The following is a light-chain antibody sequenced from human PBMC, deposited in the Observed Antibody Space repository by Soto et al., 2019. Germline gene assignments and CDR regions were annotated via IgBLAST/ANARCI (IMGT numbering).Light chain of an antibody. CDR2: VAS. V-gene: IGKV3-15*01. J-gene: IGKJ4*01. Sequence: EIVMTQSPATLSESPGERATLSCRASQSVSSNLAWYQQKPGQTPKLLIYVASTRATGIPARFSGSGSGTEFTLTISSLQSEDFAVYYCQQYNVWPLTFGGGTKVEFK. CDR3: QQYNVWPLT. CDR1: QSVSSN.